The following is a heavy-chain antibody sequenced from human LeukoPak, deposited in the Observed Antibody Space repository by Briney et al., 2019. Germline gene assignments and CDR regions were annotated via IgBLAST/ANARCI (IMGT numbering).Heavy chain of an antibody. Sequence: GASVKVSCKASGYTFTGYYMHWVRQAPGQGLEWMGWINPNSGGTNYAQKFQGRVTMTRDTSISTAYMELSRLRSDDTAVYYCARDRYYYDSSGYPFPFDYWGQGTLVTVSS. V-gene: IGHV1-2*02. CDR3: ARDRYYYDSSGYPFPFDY. J-gene: IGHJ4*02. CDR2: INPNSGGT. CDR1: GYTFTGYY. D-gene: IGHD3-22*01.